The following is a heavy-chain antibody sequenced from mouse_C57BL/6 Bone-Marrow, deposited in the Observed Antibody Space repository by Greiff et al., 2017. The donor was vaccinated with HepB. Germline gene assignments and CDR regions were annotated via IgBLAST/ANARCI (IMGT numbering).Heavy chain of an antibody. CDR2: INPNNGGT. J-gene: IGHJ2*01. CDR3: AREKLTTVVAPFDY. Sequence: VQLQQSGPELVKPGASVKISCKASGYTFTDYYMNWVKQSHGKSLEWIGDINPNNGGTSYNQKFKGKATLTVDKSSSTAYMELRSLTSEDSAVYYCAREKLTTVVAPFDYWGQGTTLTVSS. V-gene: IGHV1-26*01. D-gene: IGHD1-1*01. CDR1: GYTFTDYY.